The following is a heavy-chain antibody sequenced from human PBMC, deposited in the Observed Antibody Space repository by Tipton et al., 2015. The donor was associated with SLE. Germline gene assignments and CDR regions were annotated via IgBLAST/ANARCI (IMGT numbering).Heavy chain of an antibody. D-gene: IGHD3-3*01. CDR1: GYTFTGYY. V-gene: IGHV1-2*06. CDR3: ARDIPLGDFWSGAYFDY. J-gene: IGHJ4*02. CDR2: INPNSGGT. Sequence: QLVQSGPEVKKPGASVKVSCKASGYTFTGYYMHWVRQAPGQGLEWMGRINPNSGGTNYAQKFQGRVTMTRDTSISTAYMELSRLRSDDTAVYYCARDIPLGDFWSGAYFDYWGQGTLVTVSS.